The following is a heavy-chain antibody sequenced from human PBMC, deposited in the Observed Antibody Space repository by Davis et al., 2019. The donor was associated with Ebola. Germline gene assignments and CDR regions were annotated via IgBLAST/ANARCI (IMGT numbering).Heavy chain of an antibody. CDR3: ARASGYSGYDFSPSDY. Sequence: GESLKISCAASGFTFRSYGMHWVRQAPGKGLEWVAVISYDGSNKYYADSVKGRFTISRDNAKNSLYLQMNSLRAEDTAVYYCARASGYSGYDFSPSDYWGQGTLVTVSS. D-gene: IGHD5-12*01. J-gene: IGHJ4*02. CDR2: ISYDGSNK. CDR1: GFTFRSYG. V-gene: IGHV3-30*03.